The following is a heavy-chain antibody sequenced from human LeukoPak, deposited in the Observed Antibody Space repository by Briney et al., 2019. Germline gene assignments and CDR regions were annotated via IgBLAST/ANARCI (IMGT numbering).Heavy chain of an antibody. J-gene: IGHJ4*02. D-gene: IGHD2-15*01. CDR3: ASSRPAYYCSGGSCYRFDY. Sequence: GSLRLSCAASGFTFSSYSMSWIRQPPGKGLEWIGEINHSGSTNYNPSPKSRVTISVDTSKNQFSLKLSSVTAADTAVYYCASSRPAYYCSGGSCYRFDYWGQGTLVTVSS. CDR2: INHSGST. CDR1: GFTFSSYS. V-gene: IGHV4-34*08.